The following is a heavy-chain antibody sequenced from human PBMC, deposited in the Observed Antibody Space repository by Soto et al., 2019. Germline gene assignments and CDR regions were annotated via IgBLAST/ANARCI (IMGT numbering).Heavy chain of an antibody. CDR3: AGGRVNSYYGSGSYYNVPYYYYYGMDV. V-gene: IGHV1-58*01. CDR2: IVVYSGNT. D-gene: IGHD3-10*01. Sequence: GGSVKVSFNDSGLPFTSSPLQLVRQARGHRLEWAGWIVVYSGNTNYAPKFHERVTITRYMSTSTAYMDLSSLRSEGTAVYYCAGGRVNSYYGSGSYYNVPYYYYYGMDVWGQGTTVTVSS. CDR1: GLPFTSSP. J-gene: IGHJ6*02.